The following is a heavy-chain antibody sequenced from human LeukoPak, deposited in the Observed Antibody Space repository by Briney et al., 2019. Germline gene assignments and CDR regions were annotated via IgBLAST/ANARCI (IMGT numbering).Heavy chain of an antibody. CDR2: IYYSGGT. Sequence: SETLSLTCTVSGGSISSYYWSWIRQPPGKGLEWIGYIYYSGGTNYNPSLKSRVTISVDTSKNQFSLKLSSVTAADTAVYYCARVGAAAGPEYFDYWGQGTLVTVSS. V-gene: IGHV4-59*08. CDR1: GGSISSYY. D-gene: IGHD6-13*01. J-gene: IGHJ4*02. CDR3: ARVGAAAGPEYFDY.